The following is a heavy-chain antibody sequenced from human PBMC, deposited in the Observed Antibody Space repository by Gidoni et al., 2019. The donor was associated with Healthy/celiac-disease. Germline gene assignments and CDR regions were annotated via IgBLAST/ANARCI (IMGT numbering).Heavy chain of an antibody. D-gene: IGHD6-19*01. Sequence: EVQLLESGGGLVQPGGSLRLSCAASGFTFSSSVMSWVRQTPGKGLEWVSAISGSGGTTYYADSLKGRFTISRDNSKNTLYLQVNSLRAEDTAIYYCAKRAYSDWSIGWYFDLWGRGTLLTVSS. CDR1: GFTFSSSV. CDR3: AKRAYSDWSIGWYFDL. CDR2: ISGSGGTT. V-gene: IGHV3-23*01. J-gene: IGHJ2*01.